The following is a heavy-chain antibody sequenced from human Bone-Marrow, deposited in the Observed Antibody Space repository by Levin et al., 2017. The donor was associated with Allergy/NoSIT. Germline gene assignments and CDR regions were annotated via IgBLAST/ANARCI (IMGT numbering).Heavy chain of an antibody. Sequence: AGGSLRLSCAASGFTFSSYGMHWVRQAPGKGLEWVAVIWYDGSNKYYADSVKGRFTISRDNSKNTLYLQMNSLRAEDTAVYYCARDRNTMIVVPWYFDLWGRGTLVTVSS. CDR2: IWYDGSNK. J-gene: IGHJ2*01. CDR1: GFTFSSYG. CDR3: ARDRNTMIVVPWYFDL. D-gene: IGHD3-22*01. V-gene: IGHV3-33*01.